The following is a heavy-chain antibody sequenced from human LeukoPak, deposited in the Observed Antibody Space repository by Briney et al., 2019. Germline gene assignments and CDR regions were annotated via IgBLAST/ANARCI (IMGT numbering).Heavy chain of an antibody. V-gene: IGHV3-7*01. CDR2: IKQDGSEK. CDR3: VRDWAPASMQAAPFDC. CDR1: GFTFSSYE. J-gene: IGHJ4*02. D-gene: IGHD2/OR15-2a*01. Sequence: GGSLRLSCAASGFTFSSYEMNWVRQAPGKGLEWVANIKQDGSEKYYVDSVEGRFTVSRDNAKNTLYLQMNSLRLEDTAVYYCVRDWAPASMQAAPFDCWGQGTLVTVSS.